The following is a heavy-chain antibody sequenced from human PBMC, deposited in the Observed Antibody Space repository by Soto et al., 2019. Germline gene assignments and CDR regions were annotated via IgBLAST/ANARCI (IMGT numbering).Heavy chain of an antibody. Sequence: SETLSLTCTFSGGSISSGGYYWSWIRQHPGKGLEWIGYIYYSGSTYYNPSLKSRVTISVDTSKNQFSLKLSSVTAADTAVYYCARGYSYGNFDYWGQGTLVTVSS. CDR2: IYYSGST. J-gene: IGHJ4*02. CDR1: GGSISSGGYY. CDR3: ARGYSYGNFDY. V-gene: IGHV4-31*03. D-gene: IGHD5-18*01.